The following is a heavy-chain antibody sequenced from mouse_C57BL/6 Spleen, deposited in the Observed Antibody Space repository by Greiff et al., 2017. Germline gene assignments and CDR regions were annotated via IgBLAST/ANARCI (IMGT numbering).Heavy chain of an antibody. D-gene: IGHD2-2*01. CDR1: GYTFTSYW. CDR3: ASIKGYDLDY. V-gene: IGHV1-52*01. Sequence: QVQLQQPGAELVRPGSSVKLSCKASGYTFTSYWMHWVKQRPIQGLEWIGNIDPSDSETHYNQKFKDKATLTVDKSSSTAYMQLSSLTSEDSAVYYCASIKGYDLDYWGQGTTLTVSS. J-gene: IGHJ2*01. CDR2: IDPSDSET.